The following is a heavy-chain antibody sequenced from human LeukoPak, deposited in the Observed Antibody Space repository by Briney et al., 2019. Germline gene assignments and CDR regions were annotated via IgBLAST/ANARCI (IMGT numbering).Heavy chain of an antibody. CDR3: AKGSRGGDCSIDY. CDR1: GFSFEDYA. Sequence: GRSLRLSCAASGFSFEDYAMHWVRQAPGKGLEWVSGISWNSGSIGYAESVKGRFTISRDNAKNSLYLQMNSLGAEDMALYYCAKGSRGGDCSIDYWGQGTLVTVSS. J-gene: IGHJ4*02. CDR2: ISWNSGSI. D-gene: IGHD2-21*02. V-gene: IGHV3-9*03.